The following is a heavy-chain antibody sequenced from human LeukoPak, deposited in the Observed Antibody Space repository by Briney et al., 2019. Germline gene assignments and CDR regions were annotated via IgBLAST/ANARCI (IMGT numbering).Heavy chain of an antibody. CDR2: MNPNSGNT. CDR1: GYTFTIYD. CDR3: YDSSGYGAFDI. J-gene: IGHJ3*02. D-gene: IGHD3-22*01. V-gene: IGHV1-8*01. Sequence: ASVKVSCKASGYTFTIYDINWVRQATGQGLEWMGWMNPNSGNTGYAQKFQGRVTMTRNTSISTAYMELSSLRSEDTAVYYCYDSSGYGAFDIWGQGTMVTVSS.